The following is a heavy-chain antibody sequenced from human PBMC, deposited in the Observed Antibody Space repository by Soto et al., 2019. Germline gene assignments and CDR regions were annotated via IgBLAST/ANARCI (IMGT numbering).Heavy chain of an antibody. CDR1: GGSVSSGSYY. CDR3: AREGVVVVPAGMDV. D-gene: IGHD2-15*01. CDR2: IYYSGTT. V-gene: IGHV4-61*01. J-gene: IGHJ6*02. Sequence: PSETLSLTCTGSGGSVSSGSYYWSWIRQPPGKGLEWIGYIYYSGTTNYNPSLKSRVTISVDTSKDQFSLKLSSVTAADTAVYYCAREGVVVVPAGMDVWGQGTTVTVSS.